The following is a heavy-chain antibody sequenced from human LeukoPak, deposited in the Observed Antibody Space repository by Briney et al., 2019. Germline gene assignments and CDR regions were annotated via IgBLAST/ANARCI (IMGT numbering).Heavy chain of an antibody. CDR3: ARARAYYDSSGYYYPIVYFDY. J-gene: IGHJ4*02. Sequence: PSGTLSLTCTVSGGSISSYYWSWIRQPAGEGLEWIGRIYTSGSTNYNPSLKSRVTMSVDTSKNQFSLKLSSVTAADTAVYYCARARAYYDSSGYYYPIVYFDYWGQGTLVTVSS. V-gene: IGHV4-4*07. D-gene: IGHD3-22*01. CDR1: GGSISSYY. CDR2: IYTSGST.